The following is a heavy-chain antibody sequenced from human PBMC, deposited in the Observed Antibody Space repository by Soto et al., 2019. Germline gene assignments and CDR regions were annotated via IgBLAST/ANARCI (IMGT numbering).Heavy chain of an antibody. D-gene: IGHD6-13*01. CDR3: ATLDRSSSYFGFDY. CDR1: GYIFTNYW. CDR2: IYPGDSDT. V-gene: IGHV5-51*01. Sequence: GESLKISCKASGYIFTNYWIAWVRQLPGKGLEWMGIIYPGDSDTKYSPSFQGQVTISADKSISTAYLQWSSLKASDTAMYYCATLDRSSSYFGFDYWGQGTVVTVS. J-gene: IGHJ4*02.